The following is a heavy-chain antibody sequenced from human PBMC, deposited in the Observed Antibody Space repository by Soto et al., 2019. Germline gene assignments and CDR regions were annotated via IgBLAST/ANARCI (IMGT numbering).Heavy chain of an antibody. J-gene: IGHJ6*02. CDR2: IYSGGST. CDR1: GFTVSSNY. V-gene: IGHV3-66*01. Sequence: EVQLVESGGGLVQPGGSLRLSCAASGFTVSSNYMSWVRQAPGKGLEWVSVIYSGGSTYYADSVKGRFTISSDNSKNTLYLHMNSLRAEDTAVYYCARDRIPTGMDVWGQGTTVTVSS. CDR3: ARDRIPTGMDV.